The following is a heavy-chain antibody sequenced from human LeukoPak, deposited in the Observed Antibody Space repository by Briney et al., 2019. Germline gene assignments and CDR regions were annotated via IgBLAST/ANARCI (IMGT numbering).Heavy chain of an antibody. CDR2: IYYTGST. CDR3: ARHGPYLGRLGWFDP. V-gene: IGHV4-59*08. Sequence: PSETLSLTCTVSSGSISSYNWSWIRQPPGKGLEWIGYIYYTGSTNYNPSLKSRVAISVGTSKNQFSLNLSSVTAADTAVYYCARHGPYLGRLGWFDPWGQGTLVTVSS. J-gene: IGHJ5*02. D-gene: IGHD1-26*01. CDR1: SGSISSYN.